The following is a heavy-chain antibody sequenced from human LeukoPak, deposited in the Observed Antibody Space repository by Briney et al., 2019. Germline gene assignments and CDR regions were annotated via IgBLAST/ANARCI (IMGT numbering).Heavy chain of an antibody. Sequence: GGSLRLSCEASGFTFSSYNMNWVRQAPGKRLEWVSSITSSSSYVFYADSVKGRFTISRDDAKSSLYLQMDSLRVEDTALYYCVRDDPGVQQERRLSPFDIWGQGTMVTVSS. CDR3: VRDDPGVQQERRLSPFDI. D-gene: IGHD1-1*01. V-gene: IGHV3-21*04. CDR2: ITSSSSYV. CDR1: GFTFSSYN. J-gene: IGHJ3*02.